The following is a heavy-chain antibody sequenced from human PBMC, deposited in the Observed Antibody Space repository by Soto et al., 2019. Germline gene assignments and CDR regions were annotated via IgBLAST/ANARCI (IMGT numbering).Heavy chain of an antibody. CDR1: GYTCINFD. Sequence: QVQLVQSGAEVKEPGASVRVSCKASGYTCINFDISWVRQAAGQGLEWLGWMNPGSGKTGYASKFQGRVAMTRDASTGTSHRELSSPTSADTAVYYFERMAAAGTLNCFDPWGQGTLVTVSS. J-gene: IGHJ5*02. CDR3: ERMAAAGTLNCFDP. D-gene: IGHD6-13*01. V-gene: IGHV1-8*02. CDR2: MNPGSGKT.